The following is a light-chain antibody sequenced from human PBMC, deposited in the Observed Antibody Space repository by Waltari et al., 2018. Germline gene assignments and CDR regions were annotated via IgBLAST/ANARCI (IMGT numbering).Light chain of an antibody. V-gene: IGKV1-27*01. CDR3: QQYNSAPFT. CDR1: QAINNL. CDR2: GAS. J-gene: IGKJ3*01. Sequence: TCRASQAINNLLAWYQQRPGKRPRFLIYGASTLQTGVQSRFSGRGSGTDFNLSIDSLQPEDVATYYCQQYNSAPFTFGPGTKVDLK.